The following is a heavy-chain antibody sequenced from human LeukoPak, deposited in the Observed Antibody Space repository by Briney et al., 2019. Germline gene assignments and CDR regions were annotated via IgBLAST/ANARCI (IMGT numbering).Heavy chain of an antibody. V-gene: IGHV3-7*04. CDR1: GFTFRSYW. D-gene: IGHD4-11*01. Sequence: GGSLRLSCAASGFTFRSYWMKWVRQTPGKGLEWVANIKPDGTEKYYLDPVKGRFTISRDNAKNSLSLQMNSLRAEDTALYYCVRDNDYSNDYWGQGTLVTVSS. J-gene: IGHJ4*02. CDR3: VRDNDYSNDY. CDR2: IKPDGTEK.